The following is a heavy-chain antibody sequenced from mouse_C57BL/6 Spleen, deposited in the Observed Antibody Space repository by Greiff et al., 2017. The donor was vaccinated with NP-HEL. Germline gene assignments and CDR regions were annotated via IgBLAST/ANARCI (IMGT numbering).Heavy chain of an antibody. J-gene: IGHJ1*03. CDR3: ARFTTAYWYFDV. Sequence: EVQLQQSGAELVMPGASVKLSCTASGFNIEDYYIHWVKQRTEQGLEWIGRIDPADGETKYAPKFQGKVTITADTSSNTAYLQLRSLTSEDTAVYYCARFTTAYWYFDVWGTGTTVTVSS. V-gene: IGHV14-2*01. CDR2: IDPADGET. CDR1: GFNIEDYY. D-gene: IGHD1-2*01.